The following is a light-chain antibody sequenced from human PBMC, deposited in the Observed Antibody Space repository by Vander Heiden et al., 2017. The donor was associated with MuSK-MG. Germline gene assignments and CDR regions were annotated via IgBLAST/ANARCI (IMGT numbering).Light chain of an antibody. CDR3: QEYNGYPST. CDR2: DAS. V-gene: IGKV1-5*01. J-gene: IGKJ1*01. Sequence: DIQMTQSPSTLSASVGDRVTITCRASQSISSLLAWYQQKPGKAPKLLIYDASTLEGGVPSRFGGSGSGTAFTLTITSLQPDDFAAYYCQEYNGYPSTFGQWTKVEIK. CDR1: QSISSL.